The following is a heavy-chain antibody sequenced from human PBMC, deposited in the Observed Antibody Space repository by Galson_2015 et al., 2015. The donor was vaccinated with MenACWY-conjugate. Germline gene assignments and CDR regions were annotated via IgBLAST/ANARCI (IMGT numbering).Heavy chain of an antibody. CDR3: ARSSNVDIVATIRFYYSGMDV. D-gene: IGHD5-12*01. CDR1: GGTFSSYP. CDR2: IIPILGIA. Sequence: SVKVSCKASGGTFSSYPISWVRQAPGQGLEWMGRIIPILGIANYAQKFQGRVTITADKSTSTAYMELSSLRSEDTAVYYCARSSNVDIVATIRFYYSGMDVWGQGTTVTVSS. V-gene: IGHV1-69*02. J-gene: IGHJ6*02.